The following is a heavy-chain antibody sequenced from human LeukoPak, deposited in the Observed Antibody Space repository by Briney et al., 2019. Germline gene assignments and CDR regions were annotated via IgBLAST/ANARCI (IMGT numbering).Heavy chain of an antibody. CDR3: ARGHETPWLFHWYFDL. J-gene: IGHJ2*01. V-gene: IGHV4-34*01. Sequence: PSETLSLTCAVYGGSFSGYYWSWIRQPPGKGLEWIGEINHSGSTNYNPSLKSRVTISVDTSKNQFSLKLSSVTAADTAVYYCARGHETPWLFHWYFDLWGRGILVTVSS. D-gene: IGHD3-22*01. CDR1: GGSFSGYY. CDR2: INHSGST.